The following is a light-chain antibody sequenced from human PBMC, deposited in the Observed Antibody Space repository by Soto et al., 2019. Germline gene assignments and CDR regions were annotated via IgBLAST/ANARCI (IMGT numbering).Light chain of an antibody. CDR2: EVS. CDR1: SSDVGGYNY. CDR3: SSYTNSNTLVVV. J-gene: IGLJ2*01. V-gene: IGLV2-14*01. Sequence: QSALTQPASVSGSPGQSITISCTGTSSDVGGYNYVSWYQHHPGKAPKLMIYEVSNRPSGVSNRFSGSKSGNTASLTISGLQAEDEADYYCSSYTNSNTLVVVFGGGTKLTVL.